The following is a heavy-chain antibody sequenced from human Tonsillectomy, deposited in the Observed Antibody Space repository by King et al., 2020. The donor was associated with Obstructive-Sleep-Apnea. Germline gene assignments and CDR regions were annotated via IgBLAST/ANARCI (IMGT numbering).Heavy chain of an antibody. D-gene: IGHD3-9*01. J-gene: IGHJ4*02. CDR2: IYHSGTT. CDR1: GDSIRSGGYY. V-gene: IGHV4-31*03. CDR3: ARQSGILTGSSIAH. Sequence: QLQESGPGLAKPSQTLSLTCTVSGDSIRSGGYYWSWIRQHPGKGLEWIGYIYHSGTTYYNPSLKSRVIMSVDTSGNQFSLKLSSLTAADTALYYCARQSGILTGSSIAHWGQGTLVTVSS.